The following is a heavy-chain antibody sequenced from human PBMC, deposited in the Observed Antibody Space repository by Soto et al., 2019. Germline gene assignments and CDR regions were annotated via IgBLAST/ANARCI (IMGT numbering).Heavy chain of an antibody. V-gene: IGHV3-30*18. CDR3: AKDPGVTVTTRYYGMDV. CDR1: GFTFSSYG. D-gene: IGHD4-4*01. Sequence: GGSLRLSCAASGFTFSSYGMHWVRQAPGKGLEWVAVISYDGSNKYYADSVKGRFTISRDNSKNTLYLQMNSLRAVDTAVYYCAKDPGVTVTTRYYGMDVWGQGTTVTVSS. J-gene: IGHJ6*02. CDR2: ISYDGSNK.